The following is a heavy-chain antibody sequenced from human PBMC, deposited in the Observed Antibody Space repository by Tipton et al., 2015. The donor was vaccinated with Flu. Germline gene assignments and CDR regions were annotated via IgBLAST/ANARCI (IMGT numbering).Heavy chain of an antibody. CDR1: GFTFSSYW. CDR2: LKSDGSGT. J-gene: IGHJ2*01. V-gene: IGHV3-74*01. CDR3: ATGGSAWFYWYFDL. Sequence: GSLRLSCAASGFTFSSYWMHWVRQAPGKGLVWVSRLKSDGSGTRYADSVKGRFTISRDNSKDTLYLQMNSLRAEDTAIYFCATGGSAWFYWYFDLWGRGTLVTVSS. D-gene: IGHD6-19*01.